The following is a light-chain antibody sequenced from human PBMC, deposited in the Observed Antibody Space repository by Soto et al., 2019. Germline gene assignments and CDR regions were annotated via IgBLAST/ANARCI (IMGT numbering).Light chain of an antibody. CDR2: DDS. Sequence: SYELTQPHSVSVAPGQTARITCGGNNIGGKSVHWYQQKPGQAPVLVVYDDSDRPSGIPERFSGSNSVNTATLTISRVAAGDEADYYCQVWESGRGVFGTGTKVTVL. CDR3: QVWESGRGV. J-gene: IGLJ1*01. V-gene: IGLV3-21*02. CDR1: NIGGKS.